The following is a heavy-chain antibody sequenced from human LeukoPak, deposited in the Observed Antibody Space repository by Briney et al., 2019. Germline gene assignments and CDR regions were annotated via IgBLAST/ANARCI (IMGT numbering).Heavy chain of an antibody. J-gene: IGHJ3*02. Sequence: GGSLRLSCAASGFTFSSHWMHWVRQAPGKGLVWVSRINSDGSSTSYADSVKGRFTISRDNAKNTLYLQMNSLRAEDTAVYYCARAPTYYYDSSGYRNAFDIWGQGTMVTVSS. CDR1: GFTFSSHW. V-gene: IGHV3-74*01. D-gene: IGHD3-22*01. CDR2: INSDGSST. CDR3: ARAPTYYYDSSGYRNAFDI.